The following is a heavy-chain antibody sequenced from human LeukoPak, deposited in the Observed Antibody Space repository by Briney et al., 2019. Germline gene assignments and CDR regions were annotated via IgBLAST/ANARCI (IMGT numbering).Heavy chain of an antibody. CDR1: GYTFTSYG. Sequence: ASVKVSCKASGYTFTSYGISWVRQAPGQGLEWMGWISAYNGNTNYAQKLQGRVTMTTDTPTSTAYMELRSLRSDDTAVYYCARDSQVDTAMVTGKEFDYWGQGTLVTVSS. V-gene: IGHV1-18*01. D-gene: IGHD5-18*01. CDR2: ISAYNGNT. J-gene: IGHJ4*02. CDR3: ARDSQVDTAMVTGKEFDY.